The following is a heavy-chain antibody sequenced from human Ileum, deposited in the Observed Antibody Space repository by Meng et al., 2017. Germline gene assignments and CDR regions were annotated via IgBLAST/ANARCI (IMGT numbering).Heavy chain of an antibody. V-gene: IGHV4-30-4*01. D-gene: IGHD2-8*01. CDR1: GGSISSGDYY. J-gene: IGHJ4*02. Sequence: QVQLQASGPRLVKPSQNLSLTCTVSGGSISSGDYYWSWVRQSPGKGPEWIGYIYSNGNTYSNPSLRGRLMISIDTSKNQFSLKLSSVTAADTAVYYCARAPKYCTNAVCSRPLDSWGQGTLVTVSS. CDR2: IYSNGNT. CDR3: ARAPKYCTNAVCSRPLDS.